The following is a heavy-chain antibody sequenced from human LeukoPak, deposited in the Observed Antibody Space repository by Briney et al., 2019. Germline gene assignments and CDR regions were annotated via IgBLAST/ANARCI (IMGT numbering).Heavy chain of an antibody. Sequence: GGSLRLSCAASGFTVSSNYMSWVRQAPGKGLEWVSLIYSGGSTYYADSVKGRFTISRDNSKNTLYLQMNSLRAEDTAVYYCAKDPSDYVGAFDIWGQGTMVSVSS. J-gene: IGHJ3*02. V-gene: IGHV3-53*01. CDR1: GFTVSSNY. D-gene: IGHD4-23*01. CDR3: AKDPSDYVGAFDI. CDR2: IYSGGST.